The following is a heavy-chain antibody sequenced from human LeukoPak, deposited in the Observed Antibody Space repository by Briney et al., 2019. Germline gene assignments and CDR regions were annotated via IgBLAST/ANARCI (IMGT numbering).Heavy chain of an antibody. V-gene: IGHV1-24*01. CDR1: GYTLTELS. D-gene: IGHD6-19*01. Sequence: GASVKVPCKVSGYTLTELSMHWVRQAPGKGLEWMGGFDPEDGETIYAQKFQGRVTMTEDTSTDTAYMELSSLRSEDTAVYYCASNAGYSSGWYAIDAFDIWGQGTMVTVSS. CDR3: ASNAGYSSGWYAIDAFDI. J-gene: IGHJ3*02. CDR2: FDPEDGET.